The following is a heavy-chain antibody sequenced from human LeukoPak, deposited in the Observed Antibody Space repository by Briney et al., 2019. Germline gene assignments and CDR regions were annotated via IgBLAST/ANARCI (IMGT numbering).Heavy chain of an antibody. Sequence: PGGSLRLSCAASGFTFSSYGMHWVRQAPGKGLEWVAVISYDGSNKYYADSVKGRFTISRDNSKNTLYLQMNSLRAEDTAVYYCAKDFRGWFRGYFDYWGQGTLVTVSS. D-gene: IGHD6-19*01. J-gene: IGHJ4*02. CDR3: AKDFRGWFRGYFDY. V-gene: IGHV3-30*18. CDR1: GFTFSSYG. CDR2: ISYDGSNK.